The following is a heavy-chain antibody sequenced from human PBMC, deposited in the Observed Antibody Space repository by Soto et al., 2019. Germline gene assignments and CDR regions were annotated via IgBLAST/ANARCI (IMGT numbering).Heavy chain of an antibody. D-gene: IGHD2-15*01. Sequence: GASVKVSCKASGYTFTSYALHWVRQAPGQRLEWMGWINGGNGNTKYSQKFQGRVTIRRDTSASTAYMELRSLRSEDTAVYYCARVGLVAATKTKFDPWGQGTLVTVS. CDR1: GYTFTSYA. CDR2: INGGNGNT. CDR3: ARVGLVAATKTKFDP. J-gene: IGHJ5*02. V-gene: IGHV1-3*01.